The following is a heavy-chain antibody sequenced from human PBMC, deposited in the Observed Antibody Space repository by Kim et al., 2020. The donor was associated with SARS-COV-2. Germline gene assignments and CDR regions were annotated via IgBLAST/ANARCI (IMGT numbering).Heavy chain of an antibody. CDR1: GITFSSTA. Sequence: SVKVSCKASGITFSSTAVQWVRQARGQRLEWIGWIVVGSGDTNYAQKFRERGTITRDMSTSTVYMELSSLRSEDTAVYYCATVPNTSGYYRGKGLDVWGQGTTVTVSS. CDR2: IVVGSGDT. J-gene: IGHJ6*02. D-gene: IGHD5-18*01. V-gene: IGHV1-58*01. CDR3: ATVPNTSGYYRGKGLDV.